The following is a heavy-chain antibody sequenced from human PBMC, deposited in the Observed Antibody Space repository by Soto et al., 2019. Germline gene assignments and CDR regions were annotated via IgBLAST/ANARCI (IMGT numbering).Heavy chain of an antibody. J-gene: IGHJ5*02. CDR1: GGSVSNDC. D-gene: IGHD3-16*01. CDR3: ARENWGNSNWFDP. CDR2: IYDSGST. V-gene: IGHV4-59*02. Sequence: SEILSLTCTVSGGSVSNDCWSWIRQPPGKGLEWIGYIYDSGSTYYNPSLKSRVTLSVDTSKNQFSLKLRSVTAADTAVYYCARENWGNSNWFDPWGQGTLVTVS.